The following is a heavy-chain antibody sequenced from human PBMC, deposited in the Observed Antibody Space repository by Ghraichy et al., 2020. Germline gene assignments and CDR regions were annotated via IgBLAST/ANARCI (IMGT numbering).Heavy chain of an antibody. CDR1: GYTFTSYG. J-gene: IGHJ4*02. V-gene: IGHV1-18*01. D-gene: IGHD3-3*01. CDR2: ISAYNGNT. CDR3: AGAGGFLPTLPLDY. Sequence: ASVKVSCKASGYTFTSYGISWVRQAPGQGLEWMGWISAYNGNTNYAQKLQGRVTMTTDTSTSTAYMELRSLRSDDTAVYYCAGAGGFLPTLPLDYWGQGTLVTVSS.